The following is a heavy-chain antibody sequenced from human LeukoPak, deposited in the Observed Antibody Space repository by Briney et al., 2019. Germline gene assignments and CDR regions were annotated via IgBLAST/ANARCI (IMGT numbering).Heavy chain of an antibody. CDR2: IYTSGGT. V-gene: IGHV4-61*02. CDR3: ARDSYYYGSGNFDP. D-gene: IGHD3-10*01. J-gene: IGHJ5*02. Sequence: SQTLSLTCTVSGGSISCGSYYWSGIRQPAGKGLEWIGRIYTSGGTNYNPSLKSRVTISVDTSKNQFSLKLSSVTAADTAVYYCARDSYYYGSGNFDPWGQGTLVTVSS. CDR1: GGSISCGSYY.